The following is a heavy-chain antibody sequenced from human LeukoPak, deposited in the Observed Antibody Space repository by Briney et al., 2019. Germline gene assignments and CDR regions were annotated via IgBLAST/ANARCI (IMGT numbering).Heavy chain of an antibody. CDR2: ISSSSSYI. Sequence: GRSLRLSCAASGFTFSSYGMNWVRQAPGKGLEWVSSISSSSSYIYYADSVKGRFTISRDNAKNSLYLQMNSLRAEDTAVYYCARDDYVWGSYRSNNHFDYWGQGTLVTVSS. V-gene: IGHV3-21*01. CDR1: GFTFSSYG. J-gene: IGHJ4*02. D-gene: IGHD3-16*02. CDR3: ARDDYVWGSYRSNNHFDY.